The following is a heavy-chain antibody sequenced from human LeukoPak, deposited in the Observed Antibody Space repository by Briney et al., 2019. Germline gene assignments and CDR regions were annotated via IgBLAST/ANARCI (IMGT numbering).Heavy chain of an antibody. CDR1: GFTFSSYA. CDR3: AKDLGGMFRGAYAVDY. D-gene: IGHD3-10*01. CDR2: ISGSGGST. J-gene: IGHJ4*02. Sequence: HAGGSLRLSCAASGFTFSSYAMSWVRQAPGKGLEWVSAISGSGGSTYYADSVKGRFTISRDNSKNTLYLQLNSLRAEDTAIFYCAKDLGGMFRGAYAVDYWGQGTLVTVSS. V-gene: IGHV3-23*01.